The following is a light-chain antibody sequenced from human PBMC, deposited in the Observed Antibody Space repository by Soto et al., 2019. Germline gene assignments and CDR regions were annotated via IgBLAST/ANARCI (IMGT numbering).Light chain of an antibody. CDR3: AAWDDSLSGWV. CDR1: SSNIGSNF. J-gene: IGLJ3*02. Sequence: QSVLTQPPSASGTPGQRVTISCSGSSSNIGSNFVYWYQQFPGTAPKLLIYRNNQRPSGVPDRFSGSKSGTSASLAISGLPSEDAADYYCAAWDDSLSGWVFGGGTQLTVL. V-gene: IGLV1-47*01. CDR2: RNN.